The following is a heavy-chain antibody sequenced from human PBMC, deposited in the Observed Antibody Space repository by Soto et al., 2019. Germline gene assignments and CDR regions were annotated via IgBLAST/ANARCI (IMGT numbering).Heavy chain of an antibody. V-gene: IGHV3-23*01. J-gene: IGHJ4*02. CDR1: GFTFSSYA. Sequence: EVQLLESGGGLVQPGGSLRLSCAASGFTFSSYAMSWVRQAPGKGLEWASAISGSGGSTYYADSVKGRFTISRDNSKNTLYLQMNSLRAEDTAVYYCAKALLVVVPAAKGFDYWGQGTLVTVSS. CDR2: ISGSGGST. CDR3: AKALLVVVPAAKGFDY. D-gene: IGHD2-2*01.